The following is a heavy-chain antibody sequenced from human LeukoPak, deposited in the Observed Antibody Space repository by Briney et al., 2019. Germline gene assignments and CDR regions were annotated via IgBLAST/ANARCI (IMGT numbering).Heavy chain of an antibody. V-gene: IGHV3-33*01. Sequence: PGGSLRLSSAASGFTFSSYGMHWVRQAPGKGLEWVAVIWYDGSNKYYADSVKGRFTISRDNSKNTLYLQMNSLRAEDTAVYYCARDPEPSYCSGGSCYSGEDVWGQGTTVTVSS. CDR1: GFTFSSYG. CDR2: IWYDGSNK. J-gene: IGHJ6*02. D-gene: IGHD2-15*01. CDR3: ARDPEPSYCSGGSCYSGEDV.